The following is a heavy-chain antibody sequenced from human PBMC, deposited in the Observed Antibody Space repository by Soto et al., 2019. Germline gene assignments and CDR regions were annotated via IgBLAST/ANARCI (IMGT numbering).Heavy chain of an antibody. Sequence: EVQLVESGGGLIQPGGSLRLSCAASGFTVSSDYMSWVRQAPGKGLEWVSVIYTGGSTYYADSVKGRFTFSRDNSKNTLYLQMNSLRVEDTAVYYCARAYGASPGLFDPWGQGTLVTVSS. V-gene: IGHV3-53*01. CDR2: IYTGGST. CDR3: ARAYGASPGLFDP. CDR1: GFTVSSDY. J-gene: IGHJ5*02. D-gene: IGHD4-17*01.